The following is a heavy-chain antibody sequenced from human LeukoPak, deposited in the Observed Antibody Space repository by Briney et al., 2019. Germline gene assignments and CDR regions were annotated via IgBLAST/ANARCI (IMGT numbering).Heavy chain of an antibody. CDR2: INHSGST. CDR1: GGSFSGYY. D-gene: IGHD3-22*01. Sequence: SETLSLTCAVYGGSFSGYYWSWIRQPPGKGLEWIGEINHSGSTNYNPSLKSRVTISVDTSKNQFSLKLSSVTAADTAVYYCARGGRFHVIGMIVVVTPPFDYWGQGTLVTVPS. V-gene: IGHV4-34*01. J-gene: IGHJ4*02. CDR3: ARGGRFHVIGMIVVVTPPFDY.